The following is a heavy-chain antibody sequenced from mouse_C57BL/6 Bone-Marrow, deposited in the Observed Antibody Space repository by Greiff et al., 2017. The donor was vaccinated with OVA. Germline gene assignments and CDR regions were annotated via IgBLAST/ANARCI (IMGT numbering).Heavy chain of an antibody. CDR2: ISDGGSYT. CDR3: ARDRWLLWYFDV. V-gene: IGHV5-4*01. Sequence: EVQLVESGGGLVKPGGSLKLSCAASGFTFSSYAMSWVRQTPEKRLEWVATISDGGSYTYYPDNVKGRFTISRDNAKNNLYLQMSHLKSEDTAMYYCARDRWLLWYFDVWGTGTTVTVSS. J-gene: IGHJ1*03. CDR1: GFTFSSYA. D-gene: IGHD2-3*01.